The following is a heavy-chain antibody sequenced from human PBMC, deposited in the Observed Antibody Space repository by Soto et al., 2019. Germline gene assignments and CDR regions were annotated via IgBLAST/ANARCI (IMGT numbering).Heavy chain of an antibody. CDR2: ISYDGSNK. Sequence: QVQLVESGGGVVQPGRSLRLSCAASGFTFSSYAMPWVRQAPGKGLEWVAVISYDGSNKYYADSVKGRFTISRDNSKNTLYLQMNSLRAEDTAVYYCARDHEYSYGYWGQGTLVTVSS. CDR1: GFTFSSYA. D-gene: IGHD5-18*01. CDR3: ARDHEYSYGY. V-gene: IGHV3-30-3*01. J-gene: IGHJ4*02.